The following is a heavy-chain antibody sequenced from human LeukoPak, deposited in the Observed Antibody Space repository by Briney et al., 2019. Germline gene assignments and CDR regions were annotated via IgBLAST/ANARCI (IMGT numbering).Heavy chain of an antibody. CDR2: INAGNGNT. CDR1: GYTFTSYA. Sequence: EASVKVSCKASGYTFTSYAMHWVRQAPGQRLEWMGWINAGNGNTKYSQKFQGRVTITRDTSASTAYMELSSLRSEDTAVYYCARDESVVPAASDYWGQGTLVTVSS. D-gene: IGHD2-2*01. V-gene: IGHV1-3*01. J-gene: IGHJ4*02. CDR3: ARDESVVPAASDY.